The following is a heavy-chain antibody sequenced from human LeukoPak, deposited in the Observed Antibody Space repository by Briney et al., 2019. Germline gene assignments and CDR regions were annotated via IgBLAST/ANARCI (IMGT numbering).Heavy chain of an antibody. V-gene: IGHV4-34*01. J-gene: IGHJ4*02. CDR3: ARADFWSGYPTNYFDY. CDR1: GGSFSGYY. CDR2: VNHSGST. Sequence: RSETLSLTCAVYGGSFSGYYWSWIRQPPGKGLDWIGEVNHSGSTNYNPSLKSRVTISVDTSKNQFSLKLSSVTAADTAVYYCARADFWSGYPTNYFDYWGQGTLVTVSS. D-gene: IGHD3-3*01.